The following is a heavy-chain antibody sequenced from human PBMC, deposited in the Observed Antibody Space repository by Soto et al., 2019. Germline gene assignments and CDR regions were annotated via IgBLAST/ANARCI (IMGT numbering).Heavy chain of an antibody. J-gene: IGHJ6*03. CDR3: AREKSSYNIGTFTFYYLDV. V-gene: IGHV1-69*08. CDR2: IIPILGTG. CDR1: GGTFTSET. D-gene: IGHD1-1*01. Sequence: QVPLVQDGPEVKKSGSSVKISCKLYGGTFTSETISWVRQAPGQGLEWMGRIIPILGTGNYAQKFQGRITITEDKSTNTGDMELSSLTSEDTAVYFCAREKSSYNIGTFTFYYLDVWGNGTTVTVSS.